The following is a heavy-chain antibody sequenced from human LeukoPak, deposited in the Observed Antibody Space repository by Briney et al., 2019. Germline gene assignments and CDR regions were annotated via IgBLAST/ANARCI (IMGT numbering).Heavy chain of an antibody. CDR1: GFTFSDYY. J-gene: IGHJ4*02. CDR3: ARDHFSEGRFDY. CDR2: ISSSGNTR. Sequence: PGGSLRLSCAASGFTFSDYYLSWIRQAPGKGLEWLSYISSSGNTRYYADSVKGRFTISRDNAKNSLYLQMNGLRAEDTAVYYCARDHFSEGRFDYWGQGTLVTVSS. D-gene: IGHD3-10*01. V-gene: IGHV3-11*01.